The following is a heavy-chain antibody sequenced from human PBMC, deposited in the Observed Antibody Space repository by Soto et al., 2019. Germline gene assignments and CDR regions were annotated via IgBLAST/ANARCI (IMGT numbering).Heavy chain of an antibody. J-gene: IGHJ5*02. D-gene: IGHD3-3*01. CDR3: ARDFSS. CDR1: GLTVTRNY. V-gene: IGHV3-53*02. Sequence: EVQLVETGGGLIQPGGSLRLSCAASGLTVTRNYMSWVRQAPGKSPEWVSIIHSGGETYFADSVKGRFSVSRDHSKNTLSLQMNNLKVEDTAVYFCARDFSSWGRGTLVTVSS. CDR2: IHSGGET.